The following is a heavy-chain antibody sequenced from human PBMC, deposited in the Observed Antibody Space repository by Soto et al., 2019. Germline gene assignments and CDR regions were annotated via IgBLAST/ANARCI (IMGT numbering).Heavy chain of an antibody. CDR2: VYGNDDK. CDR3: ARRNVPFYFYY. J-gene: IGHJ4*02. CDR1: GFSLTTTAVA. Sequence: QITLKESGPTLVKPTQTLTLTCTFSGFSLTTTAVAVGWIRQPPGKALEWLAIVYGNDDKFFSPSLKSRLTSPTDTSTNQLVLTMTNMDPEDIGTYYCARRNVPFYFYYWGQGTLVTVSS. D-gene: IGHD1-1*01. V-gene: IGHV2-5*01.